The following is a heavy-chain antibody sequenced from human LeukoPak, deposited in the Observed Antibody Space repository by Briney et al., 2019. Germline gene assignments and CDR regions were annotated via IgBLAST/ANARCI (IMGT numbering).Heavy chain of an antibody. CDR3: ARDMAMYYDFWSGYYEDV. Sequence: SETLSLTCTVSGGSISSSSYYWSWIRQPPGKGLEWIGYIYYSGSTYYNPSLKSRVTISVDTSKNQFSLKLSSVTAADTAVYYCARDMAMYYDFWSGYYEDVWGKGTTVTVSS. CDR2: IYYSGST. V-gene: IGHV4-30-4*08. J-gene: IGHJ6*04. D-gene: IGHD3-3*01. CDR1: GGSISSSSYY.